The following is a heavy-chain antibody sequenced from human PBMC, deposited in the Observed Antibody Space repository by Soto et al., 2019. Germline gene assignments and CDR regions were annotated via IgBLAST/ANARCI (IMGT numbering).Heavy chain of an antibody. CDR1: GFIYSSCA. J-gene: IGHJ5*02. V-gene: IGHV3-30*03. D-gene: IGHD3-22*01. CDR3: ARDRFDYYDSSGYWRFDP. CDR2: VSHDGTLY. Sequence: GGSLRLSCSASGFIYSSCAMHWVRQVPGKGLEWLAVVSHDGTLYPYADSVRGRFTISRDNSKNTLYLQMNSLRAEDTAVYYCARDRFDYYDSSGYWRFDPWGQGTLVTVSS.